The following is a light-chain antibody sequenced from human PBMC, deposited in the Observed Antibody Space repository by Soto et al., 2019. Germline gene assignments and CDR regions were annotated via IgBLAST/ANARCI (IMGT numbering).Light chain of an antibody. Sequence: EIVMTQSPATLSVSPGERATLSCRASQSVASNLAWYQQKPGQAPRLLIYGASIRATGIPARFSGSGSGTEFTLTISRLQSEDFALYSRQHDNCWPYTFGQGTKLEIK. V-gene: IGKV3-15*01. CDR3: QHDNCWPYT. CDR2: GAS. J-gene: IGKJ2*01. CDR1: QSVASN.